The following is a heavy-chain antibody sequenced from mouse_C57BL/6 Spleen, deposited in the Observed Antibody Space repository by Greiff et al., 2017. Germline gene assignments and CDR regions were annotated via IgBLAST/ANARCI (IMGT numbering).Heavy chain of an antibody. CDR2: IYPGDGDT. Sequence: VQLQQSGPELVKPGASVKISCKASGYAFSSSWMNWVKQRPGKGLEWIGRIYPGDGDTNYNGKFKGKATLTADKSSSTAYMQLSSLTSEDSAVYYCAREDNYYGSSYKFAYWDQGTLVTVSA. CDR1: GYAFSSSW. J-gene: IGHJ3*01. D-gene: IGHD1-1*01. CDR3: AREDNYYGSSYKFAY. V-gene: IGHV1-82*01.